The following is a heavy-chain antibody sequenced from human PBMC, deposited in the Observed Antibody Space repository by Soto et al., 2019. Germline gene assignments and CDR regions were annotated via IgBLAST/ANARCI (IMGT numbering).Heavy chain of an antibody. V-gene: IGHV3-23*01. Sequence: EMQLLESGGGLQQPGGSLRLSCAASGFTFNNFAMGWVRQAPGKGLAWVSAVTGRSRNTYYADSVEGRFTISRNNFENTVYLQMDGLRVEDTAVYYCAKMTPYGGNYRDAFEVWGRGTMVTVAS. CDR2: VTGRSRNT. CDR1: GFTFNNFA. J-gene: IGHJ3*01. D-gene: IGHD1-26*01. CDR3: AKMTPYGGNYRDAFEV.